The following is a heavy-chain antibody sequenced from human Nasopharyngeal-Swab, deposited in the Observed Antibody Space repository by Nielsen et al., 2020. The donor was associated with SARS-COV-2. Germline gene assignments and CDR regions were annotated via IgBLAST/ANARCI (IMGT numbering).Heavy chain of an antibody. Sequence: ASVKVSCKVSGYTLTELSMHWVRQAPGKGLEWMGGFDPEDGETIYAQKFQGRVTMTEDTSTDTAYMELSSLRSEDTAVYYYARQSWVAGPLDYWGQGTLVTVSS. D-gene: IGHD6-19*01. V-gene: IGHV1-24*01. CDR2: FDPEDGET. CDR1: GYTLTELS. CDR3: ARQSWVAGPLDY. J-gene: IGHJ4*02.